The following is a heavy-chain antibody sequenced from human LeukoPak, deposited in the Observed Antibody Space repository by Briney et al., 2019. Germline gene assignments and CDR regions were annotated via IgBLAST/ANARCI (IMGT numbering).Heavy chain of an antibody. CDR1: GGSISSSSYY. CDR2: IYYSGST. CDR3: ARADASLDAFDI. J-gene: IGHJ3*02. Sequence: PSETLSLTCTVSGGSISSSSYYWGWIRQPPGKGLEWIGSIYYSGSTYYNPPLKSRVTISVDTSKNQFSLKLSSVTAADTAVYYCARADASLDAFDIWGQGTMVTVSS. V-gene: IGHV4-39*01.